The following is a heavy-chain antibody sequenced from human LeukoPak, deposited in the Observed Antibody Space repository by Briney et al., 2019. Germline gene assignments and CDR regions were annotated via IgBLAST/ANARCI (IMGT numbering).Heavy chain of an antibody. J-gene: IGHJ4*02. CDR2: IYNRGDI. D-gene: IGHD3-22*01. V-gene: IGHV3-53*01. CDR3: VVVVITWSYYFDY. Sequence: GGSLRLSCAASGFSVTNDHVNWVRQAPGKGLEWLSVIYNRGDIYYAGSVRGRFTISRDNSKNTLYLQMNSLRAEDTAVYYCVVVVITWSYYFDYWGQGTLVTVSS. CDR1: GFSVTNDH.